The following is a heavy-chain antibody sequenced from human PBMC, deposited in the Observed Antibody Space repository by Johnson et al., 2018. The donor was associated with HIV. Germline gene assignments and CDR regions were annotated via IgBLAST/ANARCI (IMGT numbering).Heavy chain of an antibody. CDR1: GFTFSSYA. J-gene: IGHJ3*02. D-gene: IGHD6-19*01. V-gene: IGHV3-30-3*01. Sequence: QMMLVESGGGVVQPGGSLRLSCAAYGFTFSSYAMHWVRQAPGKGLEWVAVISYDGSNKYYADSVKGRFTISRDNSKNTLYLQMNSLRAEDTAVYYCAKDREWLVPPPLDAFDIWGQGTMVTVSS. CDR2: ISYDGSNK. CDR3: AKDREWLVPPPLDAFDI.